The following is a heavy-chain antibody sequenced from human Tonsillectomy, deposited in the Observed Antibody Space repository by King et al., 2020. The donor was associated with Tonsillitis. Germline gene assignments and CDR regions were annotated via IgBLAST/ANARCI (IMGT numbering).Heavy chain of an antibody. CDR3: AGGVISSSSKDHDAYDG. D-gene: IGHD6-6*01. CDR2: IWYDGSNK. J-gene: IGHJ3*01. Sequence: VQLVESGGGVVQPGRSLRLSCAASGFTFSNYGMHWVRQAPGKGLEWVAVIWYDGSNKYYADFVKDRFTISRDNSKNTLYLQMNSLRAEDTAVYHCAGGVISSSSKDHDAYDGWGQGTMVTVS. V-gene: IGHV3-33*01. CDR1: GFTFSNYG.